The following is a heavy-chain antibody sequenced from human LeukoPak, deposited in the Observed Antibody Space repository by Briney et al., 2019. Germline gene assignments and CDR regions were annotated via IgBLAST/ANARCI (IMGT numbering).Heavy chain of an antibody. CDR1: GFTFSSYA. D-gene: IGHD1-26*01. J-gene: IGHJ4*02. CDR3: AKRSPSGTFYFDY. Sequence: GGSLRLSCAASGFTFSSYALSWVRQSPGEGLEWVSSIGFRVGDILYADSVKGRFIISRDNSKNTLYLYMNSLRADDTAVYFCAKRSPSGTFYFDYWGQGTQVIVSS. V-gene: IGHV3-23*01. CDR2: IGFRVGDI.